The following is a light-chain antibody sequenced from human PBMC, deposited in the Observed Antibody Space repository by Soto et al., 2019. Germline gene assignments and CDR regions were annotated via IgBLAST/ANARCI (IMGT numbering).Light chain of an antibody. CDR1: SGSIASHY. J-gene: IGLJ3*02. CDR2: EDK. CDR3: QSYNTRDHWV. V-gene: IGLV6-57*04. Sequence: NFMLTQPQSMSESPGKTITISCTRSSGSIASHYVQWYQQRPGSAPTTVIYEDKRRPSGVPDRFSGSIDSSSNSASLTISGLDAEDDADYYRQSYNTRDHWVFGGGTKLTVL.